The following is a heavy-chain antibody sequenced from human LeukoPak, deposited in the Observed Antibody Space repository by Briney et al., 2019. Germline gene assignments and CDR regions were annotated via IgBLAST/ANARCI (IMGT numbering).Heavy chain of an antibody. CDR3: ARSIVGATTFDY. CDR2: IYYSGST. V-gene: IGHV4-59*01. Sequence: PSETLSLTCTVSGGSLSRYLWSWIRQPPGKGLEWIGYIYYSGSTNYNPSRKSRVTISVDTTKHQFSLKLSSVTAADTAVYYCARSIVGATTFDYWGRGTLVTVSS. J-gene: IGHJ2*01. CDR1: GGSLSRYL. D-gene: IGHD1-26*01.